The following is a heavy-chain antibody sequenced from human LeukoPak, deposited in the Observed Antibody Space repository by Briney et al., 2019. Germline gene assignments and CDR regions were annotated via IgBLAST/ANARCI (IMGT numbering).Heavy chain of an antibody. Sequence: SETLSLTCGVSGGSFSGYYWSWIRQPPGKGLEWIGEINDSGSTKYNPSLKSRVTISIDTSKNQFSLKLDSVTAADTAVYYCAKHRGAAGWRSFDIWGQGTMVTVSS. CDR1: GGSFSGYY. CDR2: INDSGST. D-gene: IGHD6-13*01. CDR3: AKHRGAAGWRSFDI. J-gene: IGHJ3*02. V-gene: IGHV4-34*01.